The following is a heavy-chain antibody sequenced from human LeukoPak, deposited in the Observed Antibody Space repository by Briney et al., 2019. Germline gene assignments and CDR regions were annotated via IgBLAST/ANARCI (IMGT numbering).Heavy chain of an antibody. CDR1: GFTFSIYA. CDR3: ARDSSAGLDY. CDR2: IYSGGST. J-gene: IGHJ4*02. Sequence: GGSLRLSCAASGFTFSIYAMSWVRQAPGKGLEWVSVIYSGGSTYYADSVKGRFTISRDNSKNTLYLQVNSLRAEDTAVYYCARDSSAGLDYWGQGTLVTVSS. V-gene: IGHV3-53*01.